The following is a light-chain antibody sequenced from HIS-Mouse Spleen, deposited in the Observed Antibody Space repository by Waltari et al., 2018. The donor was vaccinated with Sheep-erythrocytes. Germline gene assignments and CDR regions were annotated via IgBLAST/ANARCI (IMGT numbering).Light chain of an antibody. Sequence: SYELTQPRSVSVSPGQTARITCSGDALPTKYAYWYQQKSGQAPVLVIYEDSKRPSGIPERFSGSTSGTMATLTISGAQVEDEADYYCYSTDSSGNHWVFGGGTKLTVL. CDR2: EDS. CDR3: YSTDSSGNHWV. V-gene: IGLV3-10*01. CDR1: ALPTKY. J-gene: IGLJ3*02.